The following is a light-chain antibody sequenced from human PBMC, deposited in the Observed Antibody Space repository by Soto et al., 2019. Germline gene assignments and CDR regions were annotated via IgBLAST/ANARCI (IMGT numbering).Light chain of an antibody. Sequence: EIEKRHSPSSVSVSPGERATLSCSASQSVRSNLAWYQQRPGQAPRLLIYGASTRATGIPARFSGSGSGTEFALTISSLQSEDFAVYYCQQYNNWPPWTLGQGTKVDI. CDR2: GAS. CDR1: QSVRSN. CDR3: QQYNNWPPWT. J-gene: IGKJ1*01. V-gene: IGKV3-15*01.